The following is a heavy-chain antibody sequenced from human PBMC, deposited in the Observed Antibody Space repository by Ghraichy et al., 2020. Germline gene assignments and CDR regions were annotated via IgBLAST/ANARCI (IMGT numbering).Heavy chain of an antibody. Sequence: GGSLRLSCAASGFTFSTHAMSWVRQAPGRGLEWVSAITDSGGGTYYADSVKGRFTISRDNSKNTLYLHMNSLRAEDTAVYYCAGLEMATINWGQGTLVTVSS. J-gene: IGHJ4*02. CDR2: ITDSGGGT. CDR3: AGLEMATIN. CDR1: GFTFSTHA. D-gene: IGHD5-24*01. V-gene: IGHV3-23*01.